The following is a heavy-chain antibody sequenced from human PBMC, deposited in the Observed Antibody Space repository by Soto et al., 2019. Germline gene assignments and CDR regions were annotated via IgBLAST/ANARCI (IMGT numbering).Heavy chain of an antibody. CDR2: IWYDGSNK. CDR3: ARDDASGEGPEDYYYYGMDV. CDR1: GFTFSSYG. V-gene: IGHV3-33*01. D-gene: IGHD6-25*01. J-gene: IGHJ6*02. Sequence: GGSLRLSCAASGFTFSSYGMHWVRQAPGKGLEWVAVIWYDGSNKYYADSVKGRFTISRDNSKNTLYLQMNSLRAEDTAVYYCARDDASGEGPEDYYYYGMDVWGQGTTVTVSS.